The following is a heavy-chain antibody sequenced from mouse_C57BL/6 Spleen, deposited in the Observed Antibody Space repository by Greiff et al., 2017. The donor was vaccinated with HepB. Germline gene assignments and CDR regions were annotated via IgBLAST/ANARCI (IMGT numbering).Heavy chain of an antibody. V-gene: IGHV1-85*01. CDR3: ARALYYYGSSYCLAY. J-gene: IGHJ3*01. CDR2: IYPRDGST. CDR1: GYTFTSYD. Sequence: VQLQQSGPELVKPGASVKLSCKASGYTFTSYDINWVKQRPGQGLEWIGWIYPRDGSTKYNEKFKGKATLTVDTSSSTAYMELHSLTSEDSAVYFCARALYYYGSSYCLAYWGQGTLVTVSA. D-gene: IGHD1-1*01.